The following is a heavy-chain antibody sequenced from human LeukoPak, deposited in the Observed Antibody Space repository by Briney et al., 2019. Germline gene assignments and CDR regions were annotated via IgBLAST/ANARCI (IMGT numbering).Heavy chain of an antibody. CDR1: GFTFSSYA. CDR3: AKYIVGNSGSY. V-gene: IGHV3-23*01. CDR2: IAGSGATT. J-gene: IGHJ4*02. Sequence: PGGSLRLSCVASGFTFSSYAMSWVRQAPGKGLEWVSTIAGSGATTYYADSVKGRFTISRDNSKNTLYLQMNSLRAEDTAVYYCAKYIVGNSGSYWGQGTLVTVSS. D-gene: IGHD1-26*01.